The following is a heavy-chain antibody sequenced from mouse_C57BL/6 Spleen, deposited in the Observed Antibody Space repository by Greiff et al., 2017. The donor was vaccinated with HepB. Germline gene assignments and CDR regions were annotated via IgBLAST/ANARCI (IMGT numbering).Heavy chain of an antibody. CDR3: ARDNYSTDWYFDV. V-gene: IGHV1-36*01. CDR2: VYPYNGGT. CDR1: GFTFTDYY. Sequence: VQLQQSGPVLVKPGPSVKISCKASGFTFTDYYMHWVKQSHGKSLEWIGLVYPYNGGTSYNQKFKGKATLTVDTSSSTAYMELNSLTSDDSAVYYCARDNYSTDWYFDVWGTGTTVTVSS. D-gene: IGHD2-5*01. J-gene: IGHJ1*03.